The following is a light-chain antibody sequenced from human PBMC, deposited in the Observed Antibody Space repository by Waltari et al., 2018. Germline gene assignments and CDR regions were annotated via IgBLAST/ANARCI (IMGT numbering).Light chain of an antibody. J-gene: IGKJ2*01. CDR2: KAS. CDR3: QQYNRYAT. CDR1: QTISSW. V-gene: IGKV1-5*03. Sequence: DIQMTQSPSTLSASVGDRVTITCRASQTISSWLACDQQKPGKAPKLLIYKASTLESGVPSRFSGSGSGTEFTLTISNLHPDDFATYYCQQYNRYATFGQGTKLEIK.